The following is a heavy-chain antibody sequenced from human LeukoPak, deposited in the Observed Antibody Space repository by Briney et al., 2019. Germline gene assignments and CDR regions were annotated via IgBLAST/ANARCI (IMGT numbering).Heavy chain of an antibody. Sequence: ASVKVSFKASGYTFTIYDINWVRQATGQGLEWMGWMNPNSGNTGYAQKFQGRVTITRNTSISTAYMELSSLRSEDPAVYYCARGRTYYYGSGSPDYWGQGTLVTVSS. D-gene: IGHD3-10*01. CDR1: GYTFTIYD. J-gene: IGHJ4*02. CDR2: MNPNSGNT. CDR3: ARGRTYYYGSGSPDY. V-gene: IGHV1-8*01.